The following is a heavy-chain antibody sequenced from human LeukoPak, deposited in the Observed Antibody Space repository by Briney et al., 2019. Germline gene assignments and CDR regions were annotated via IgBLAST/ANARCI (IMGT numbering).Heavy chain of an antibody. J-gene: IGHJ4*02. CDR1: GFTFSSYS. V-gene: IGHV3-21*01. CDR2: ISTSSSYI. D-gene: IGHD1-26*01. CDR3: ARGYSGSYYDY. Sequence: GSLRLSCAASGFTFSSYSMNWVRQAPGKGLEWVSSISTSSSYIYYADSVKGRFTISRDNAKNSLYLQMNSLRVEDTAVYYCARGYSGSYYDYWGQGTLVTVSS.